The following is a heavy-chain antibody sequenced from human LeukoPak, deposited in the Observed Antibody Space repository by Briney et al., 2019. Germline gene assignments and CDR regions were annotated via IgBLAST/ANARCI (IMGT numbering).Heavy chain of an antibody. D-gene: IGHD6-19*01. CDR2: INPNSGGT. V-gene: IGHV1-2*02. Sequence: GASVKVSCKASGYTFTGYYMHWVRQAPGQGLEGMGWINPNSGGTNYAQKFQGRVTMTRDTSISTAYMELSRLRSDDTAVYYCARDRSSGWYGSPGHYWGQGTLVTVSS. CDR3: ARDRSSGWYGSPGHY. J-gene: IGHJ4*02. CDR1: GYTFTGYY.